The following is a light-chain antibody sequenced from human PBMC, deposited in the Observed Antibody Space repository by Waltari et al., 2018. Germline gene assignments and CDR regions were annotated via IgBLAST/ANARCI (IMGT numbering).Light chain of an antibody. CDR3: QQFYNTPRT. V-gene: IGKV4-1*01. CDR2: WAS. CDR1: QSVLYSSNNKNY. Sequence: DIVMTQSPDSLAVSLGERATINCKSSQSVLYSSNNKNYLAWYQQKPGQPPKLLIYWASTRESGVPDRFSGSGSGTDFTLTISSLQAEDVAVYYCQQFYNTPRTFGPG. J-gene: IGKJ1*01.